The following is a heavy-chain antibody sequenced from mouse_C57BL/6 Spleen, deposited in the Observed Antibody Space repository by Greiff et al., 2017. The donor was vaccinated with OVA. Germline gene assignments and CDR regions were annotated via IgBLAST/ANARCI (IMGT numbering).Heavy chain of an antibody. J-gene: IGHJ1*03. D-gene: IGHD2-13*01. CDR2: FHPYNDDT. Sequence: QVHVKQSGAELVKPGASVKMSCKASGYTFNTYPIEWMKQNHGKSLEWIGNFHPYNDDTKYNEKLKGKATLTVEKSSITFYLWLSLLTYDVTAVYFCARGSYSDYAYFAFCGTGTPGTVSS. CDR1: GYTFNTYP. CDR3: ARGSYSDYAYFAF. V-gene: IGHV1-47*01.